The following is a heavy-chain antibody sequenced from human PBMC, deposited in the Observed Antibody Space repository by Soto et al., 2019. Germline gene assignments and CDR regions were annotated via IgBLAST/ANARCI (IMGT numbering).Heavy chain of an antibody. CDR2: IHYSGST. Sequence: SETLSLTCTVSGGSISINIYYWCWIRHPPGKGLEWIGNIHYSGSTYYDSSLQSRVTISIATSKNQFSLKLSSVTATDTAVYYCASQHYYDSSGYYVVYWGQGTLVTVSS. V-gene: IGHV4-39*01. CDR3: ASQHYYDSSGYYVVY. J-gene: IGHJ4*02. CDR1: GGSISINIYY. D-gene: IGHD3-22*01.